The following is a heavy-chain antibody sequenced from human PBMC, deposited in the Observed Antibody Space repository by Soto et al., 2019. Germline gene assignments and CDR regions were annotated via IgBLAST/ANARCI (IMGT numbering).Heavy chain of an antibody. D-gene: IGHD1-26*01. CDR1: GCSISRYY. CDR3: AKGGSGKFAY. CDR2: IYYDGST. V-gene: IGHV4-59*01. Sequence: SETLSLTCTVSGCSISRYYLSWIRQPPGKGLEWIGYIYYDGSTNYNPSLKSRVTISVDTSKNQFSLKLTSVTAADTAVYYCAKGGSGKFAYWGQGALVTVSS. J-gene: IGHJ4*02.